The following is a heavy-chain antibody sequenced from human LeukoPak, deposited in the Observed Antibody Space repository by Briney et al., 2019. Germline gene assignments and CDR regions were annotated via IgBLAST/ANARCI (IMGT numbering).Heavy chain of an antibody. CDR1: GGSISSYY. CDR3: ARDMGIQLWPLFDY. Sequence: PSETLSLTCTVSGGSISSYYWSWIRQHPGKGLEWIGYIYYSGSNYYNPSLKSRVTISVDTSKNQFSLKLSSVTAADTAVYYCARDMGIQLWPLFDYWGQGTLVTVSS. V-gene: IGHV4-59*06. CDR2: IYYSGSN. J-gene: IGHJ4*02. D-gene: IGHD5-18*01.